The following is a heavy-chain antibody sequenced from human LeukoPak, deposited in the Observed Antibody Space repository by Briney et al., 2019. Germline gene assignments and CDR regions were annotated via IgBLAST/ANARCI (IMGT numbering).Heavy chain of an antibody. J-gene: IGHJ4*02. D-gene: IGHD4-17*01. V-gene: IGHV3-23*01. CDR3: AKDQNTVATAPFDY. CDR1: GFTFSSYA. Sequence: HSGGSLRLSCAASGFTFSSYAMSWVRQAPGKGLEWVSAINSAGSTYHGDSVRGRFTISRDNSKNVLHLQMNSLRAEDTALYYCAKDQNTVATAPFDYWGLGTLVTVSS. CDR2: INSAGST.